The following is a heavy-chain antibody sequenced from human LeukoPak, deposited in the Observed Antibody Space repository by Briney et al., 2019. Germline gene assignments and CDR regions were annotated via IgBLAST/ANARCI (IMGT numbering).Heavy chain of an antibody. CDR1: GYTFTSYY. CDR2: IYPRDGST. Sequence: ASVKVSCKASGYTFTSYYMHWVRQAPGQGLEWMGMIYPRDGSTSAAQKFQGSVTVTRDTSTSTVHMELSGLRSEDTAVYYCARDQEGFDYWGQGTLVTVSS. J-gene: IGHJ4*02. CDR3: ARDQEGFDY. V-gene: IGHV1-46*01.